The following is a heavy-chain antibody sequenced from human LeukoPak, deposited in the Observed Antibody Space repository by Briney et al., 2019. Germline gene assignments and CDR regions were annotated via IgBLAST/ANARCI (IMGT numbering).Heavy chain of an antibody. V-gene: IGHV3-30*02. D-gene: IGHD2-8*01. J-gene: IGHJ6*03. Sequence: GGSLRLSCAASRFTFSSYGMHWVRQAPGKGLEWVAYIQNDGSNQQYADSVKGRFSISRDSSKNILYLQMNRLRAEDTAVYYCAKDRCSNGVGCYYYYMDVWGKGTTVTISS. CDR2: IQNDGSNQ. CDR1: RFTFSSYG. CDR3: AKDRCSNGVGCYYYYMDV.